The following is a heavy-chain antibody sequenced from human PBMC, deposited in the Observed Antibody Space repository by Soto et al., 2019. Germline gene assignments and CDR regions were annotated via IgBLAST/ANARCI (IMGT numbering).Heavy chain of an antibody. J-gene: IGHJ5*02. CDR2: IIPLFGTT. Sequence: QVQLVQSGAEVRMPGSSVKVSCKASGGTFSTYPINWVRQAPGQGLEWMGGIIPLFGTTNYAQKFKGRVTISAGGSTRPAFMGLSSLRAVDAAVYYCSRGAPPGSSLYFLFLPWGQGTLVTVSS. D-gene: IGHD6-13*01. CDR3: SRGAPPGSSLYFLFLP. CDR1: GGTFSTYP. V-gene: IGHV1-69*01.